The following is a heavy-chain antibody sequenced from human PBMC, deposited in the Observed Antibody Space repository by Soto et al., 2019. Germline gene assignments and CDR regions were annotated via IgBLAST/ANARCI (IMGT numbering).Heavy chain of an antibody. CDR2: INAGNGNT. Sequence: ASVKVSCKASGYTFTSYAMHWVRQAPGQRLEWMGWINAGNGNTKYSQRFQGRVTITRDTSASTAYMELSSLRSEDTAVYYCARDRGYYGSGSYSQGDYWGQGPLVTVSS. J-gene: IGHJ4*02. V-gene: IGHV1-3*01. CDR3: ARDRGYYGSGSYSQGDY. CDR1: GYTFTSYA. D-gene: IGHD3-10*01.